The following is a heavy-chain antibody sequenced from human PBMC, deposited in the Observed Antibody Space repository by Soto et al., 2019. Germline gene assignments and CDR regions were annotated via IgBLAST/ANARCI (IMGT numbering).Heavy chain of an antibody. V-gene: IGHV1-69*01. Sequence: QVQLVQSGAEVKKPGSPVKVSCKASGGTFSNYAISWVRQAPGQWLEWMGGIIPIFGTANYAQKFQGRVTITADESTSTAYMELRSLRSEDTAVYYCARDATLYDSSAYYYLYWGQGTLVTVSS. J-gene: IGHJ4*02. CDR1: GGTFSNYA. D-gene: IGHD3-22*01. CDR3: ARDATLYDSSAYYYLY. CDR2: IIPIFGTA.